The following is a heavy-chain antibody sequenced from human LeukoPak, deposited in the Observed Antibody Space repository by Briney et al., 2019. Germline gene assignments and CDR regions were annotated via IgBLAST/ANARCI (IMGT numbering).Heavy chain of an antibody. V-gene: IGHV4-34*01. CDR1: GGSFSGYY. Sequence: SETLSLTCAVYGGSFSGYYWSWIRQPPGKGLEWIGEINHSGSTNYNPSLKSRVTISVDTSKNQFSLKLSSVTAADTAVYYCARRHYYDSSGYYYVRVAYYFDYWGQGTLVTVSS. CDR3: ARRHYYDSSGYYYVRVAYYFDY. CDR2: INHSGST. J-gene: IGHJ4*02. D-gene: IGHD3-22*01.